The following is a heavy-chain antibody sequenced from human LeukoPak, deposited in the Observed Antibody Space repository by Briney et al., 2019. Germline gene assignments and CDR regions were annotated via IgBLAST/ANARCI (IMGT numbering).Heavy chain of an antibody. CDR1: GFTFSDYY. J-gene: IGHJ4*02. Sequence: GGSLRLSCAASGFTFSDYYMSWIRQAPGKGLEWVSVISADGGTTFYADSVKRRFTISRDNSKNSLYLQMNSLRPEDTALYYCAKDLSGDGYNWGIFDYWGQGNMVTVSS. V-gene: IGHV3-43*02. CDR2: ISADGGTT. CDR3: AKDLSGDGYNWGIFDY. D-gene: IGHD5-24*01.